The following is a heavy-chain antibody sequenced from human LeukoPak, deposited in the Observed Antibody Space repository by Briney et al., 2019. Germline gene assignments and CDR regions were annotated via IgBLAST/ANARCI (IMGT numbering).Heavy chain of an antibody. CDR2: IYYSGST. D-gene: IGHD3-10*01. Sequence: PSQTLSLTCTVSGGSISSGGYYWSWLRQRPGKGLEWIGYIYYSGSTYHNPSLKSRVTISIDTSKNQFSLKLNSVNVADTAVYYCARKSEYYTSGSYLHWFDPWGQGTLVSVSS. J-gene: IGHJ5*02. V-gene: IGHV4-31*03. CDR1: GGSISSGGYY. CDR3: ARKSEYYTSGSYLHWFDP.